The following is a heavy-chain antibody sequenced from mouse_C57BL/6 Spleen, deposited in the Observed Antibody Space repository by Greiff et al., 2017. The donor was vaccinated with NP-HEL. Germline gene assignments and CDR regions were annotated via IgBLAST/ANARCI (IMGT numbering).Heavy chain of an antibody. CDR3: ARKRKEIYYDYPHWYFDV. CDR2: ILPGSGST. V-gene: IGHV1-9*01. CDR1: GYTFTGYW. D-gene: IGHD2-4*01. Sequence: VQLQQSGAELMKPGASVKLSCKATGYTFTGYWIEWVKQGPGHGLEWIGEILPGSGSTNYNEKFKGKATFTADTSSNTAYMQLSSLTTEDSAIYYCARKRKEIYYDYPHWYFDVWGTGTTVTVSS. J-gene: IGHJ1*03.